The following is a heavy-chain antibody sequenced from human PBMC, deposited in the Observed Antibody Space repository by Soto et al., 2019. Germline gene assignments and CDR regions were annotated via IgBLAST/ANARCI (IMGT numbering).Heavy chain of an antibody. CDR3: ARVGCSGGSCYQGRYYFDY. CDR1: GGTFSSYA. J-gene: IGHJ4*02. V-gene: IGHV1-69*04. CDR2: IIPILGIA. D-gene: IGHD2-15*01. Sequence: GASVKVSCKASGGTFSSYAISWVRQAPGQGLEWMGRIIPILGIANYAQKFQGRVTITADKSTSTAYMELSSLRSEDTAVYYCARVGCSGGSCYQGRYYFDYWGQGTLVTVSS.